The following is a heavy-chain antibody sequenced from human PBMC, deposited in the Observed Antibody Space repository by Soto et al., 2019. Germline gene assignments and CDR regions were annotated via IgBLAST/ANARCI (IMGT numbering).Heavy chain of an antibody. CDR3: ARADYGDQTYFDY. CDR1: GGTFSSYT. D-gene: IGHD4-17*01. CDR2: IIPILGIA. J-gene: IGHJ4*02. Sequence: QVQLVQSGAEVKKPGSSVKVSCKASGGTFSSYTISWVRQAPGQGLEWMGRIIPILGIANHAQKFQGRVTITADKSTSTAYMELSSLRSEDTAVYYCARADYGDQTYFDYWGQGTLVTVSS. V-gene: IGHV1-69*02.